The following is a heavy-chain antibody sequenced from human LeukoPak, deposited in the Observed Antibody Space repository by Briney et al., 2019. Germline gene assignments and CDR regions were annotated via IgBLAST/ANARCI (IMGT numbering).Heavy chain of an antibody. V-gene: IGHV4-31*03. CDR2: IYYSGST. CDR3: ARDSSLSGYHDY. J-gene: IGHJ4*02. CDR1: GGSISSGGYY. Sequence: PSETLSLTCTVSGGSISSGGYYWSWIRQHPGKGLEWIGYIYYSGSTYYNPSLKSRVTISVDTSKNQFSLKLSSVTAADTAVYYCARDSSLSGYHDYWGQGTLVTVSS. D-gene: IGHD3-9*01.